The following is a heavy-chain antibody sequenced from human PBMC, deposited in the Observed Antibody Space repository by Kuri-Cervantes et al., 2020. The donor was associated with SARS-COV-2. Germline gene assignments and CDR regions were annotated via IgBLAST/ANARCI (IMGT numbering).Heavy chain of an antibody. D-gene: IGHD3-3*01. Sequence: GESLKISCAASGFIFNDYSMGWIRQAPGKGLEWVSYISSSGNNMYYADSVKGRFTISRDDAKNSLHLQMNSLRAEDTAVYYCARDLLTHITIFGVVIIPNTSFDYWGQGTLVTVSS. CDR1: GFIFNDYS. J-gene: IGHJ4*02. CDR3: ARDLLTHITIFGVVIIPNTSFDY. V-gene: IGHV3-11*04. CDR2: ISSSGNNM.